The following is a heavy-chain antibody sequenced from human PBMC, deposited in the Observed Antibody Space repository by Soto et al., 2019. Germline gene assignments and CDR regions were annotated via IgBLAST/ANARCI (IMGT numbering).Heavy chain of an antibody. V-gene: IGHV3-30-3*01. CDR3: ARPSIGGSGLSNWFDP. D-gene: IGHD3-10*01. CDR1: GFTFSSYA. CDR2: ISYDGSNK. Sequence: VGSLRLSCAASGFTFSSYAMHWVRQAPGKGLEWVAVISYDGSNKYYADSVKGRFTISRDNSKNTLYLQMNSLRAEDTAVYYCARPSIGGSGLSNWFDPWGQGTLVTVSS. J-gene: IGHJ5*02.